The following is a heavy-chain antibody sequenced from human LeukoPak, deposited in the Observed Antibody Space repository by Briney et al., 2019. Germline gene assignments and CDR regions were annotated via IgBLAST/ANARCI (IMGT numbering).Heavy chain of an antibody. CDR3: AREWSSGWAEFDY. D-gene: IGHD6-25*01. V-gene: IGHV4-59*01. CDR1: GGSISSYC. J-gene: IGHJ4*02. CDR2: IYDSGST. Sequence: PSETLSPTCTVSGGSISSYCWSWIRQPPGKGLEWIGDIYDSGSTNYNPSLKSRVTISVDTSKNQFSLKLSSVTAADTAVYYCAREWSSGWAEFDYWGQGTLVTVSS.